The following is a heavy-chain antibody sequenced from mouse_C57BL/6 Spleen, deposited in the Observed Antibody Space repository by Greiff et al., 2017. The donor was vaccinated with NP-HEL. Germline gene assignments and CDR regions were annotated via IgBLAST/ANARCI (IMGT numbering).Heavy chain of an antibody. J-gene: IGHJ4*01. D-gene: IGHD2-3*01. CDR2: INPSNGGT. Sequence: QVQLQQPGTELVKPGASGYTFTSYWMHWVKQRPGQGLEWIGNINPSNGGTNYNEKFKSKATLTVDKSSSTAYMQLSSLTSEDSAVYYCARYGDDGSPVYAMDYWGQGTSVTVSS. V-gene: IGHV1-53*01. CDR3: ARYGDDGSPVYAMDY. CDR1: GYTFTSYW.